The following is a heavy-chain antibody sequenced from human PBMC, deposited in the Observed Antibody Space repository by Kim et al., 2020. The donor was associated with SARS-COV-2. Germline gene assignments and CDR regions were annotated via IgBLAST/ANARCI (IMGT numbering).Heavy chain of an antibody. J-gene: IGHJ4*02. D-gene: IGHD6-13*01. Sequence: AQKFQGRVTITADESTSTAYMELSSLRSEDTAVYYCARDLIAAAVGYFDYRGQGTLVTVSS. V-gene: IGHV1-69*01. CDR3: ARDLIAAAVGYFDY.